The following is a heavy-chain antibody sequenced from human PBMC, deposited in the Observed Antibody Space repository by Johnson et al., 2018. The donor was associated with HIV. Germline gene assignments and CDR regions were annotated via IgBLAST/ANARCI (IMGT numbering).Heavy chain of an antibody. D-gene: IGHD1-1*01. CDR1: GFTFNRYG. CDR3: TTGLSWNDAFHI. V-gene: IGHV3-30*03. CDR2: ISHDERIE. J-gene: IGHJ3*02. Sequence: QVQLVESGGGLVQPGRSLRLSCAASGFTFNRYGMHWVRQAPGKGLEWVAFISHDERIEYYADSVKGRFTISRDNSKNTLYLQMNSLKTEDTALYYCTTGLSWNDAFHIWAQGTMVTVSS.